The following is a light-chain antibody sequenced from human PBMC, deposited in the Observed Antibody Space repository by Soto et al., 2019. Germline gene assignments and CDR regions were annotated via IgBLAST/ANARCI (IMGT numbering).Light chain of an antibody. V-gene: IGKV1-12*01. CDR1: QTFSSW. J-gene: IGKJ1*01. CDR3: QQSNSITWT. CDR2: AAS. Sequence: DIQLTQSPSSFSASVGDRVTLTCGANQTFSSWLAWYQHKPGEAPKVLIYAASSLQSGVPSRFSGSGSETDFTLTISSLQPEDFATYSCQQSNSITWTFGQGGKVDI.